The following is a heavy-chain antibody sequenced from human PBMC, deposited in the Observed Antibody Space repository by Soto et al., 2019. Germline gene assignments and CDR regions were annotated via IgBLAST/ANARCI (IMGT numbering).Heavy chain of an antibody. CDR1: GGSISSYY. Sequence: QVQLQESGPGLVKPSETLSLTCTVSGGSISSYYWSWIRQPAGKGLEWIGRIYTSGSTNFNPSLKSRVTMSVDTSKNQFSLKLSSLTAADTAVYYCAREGWGGYAPLGYYYGMDVWGQGTTVTVSS. V-gene: IGHV4-4*07. CDR3: AREGWGGYAPLGYYYGMDV. J-gene: IGHJ6*02. D-gene: IGHD5-12*01. CDR2: IYTSGST.